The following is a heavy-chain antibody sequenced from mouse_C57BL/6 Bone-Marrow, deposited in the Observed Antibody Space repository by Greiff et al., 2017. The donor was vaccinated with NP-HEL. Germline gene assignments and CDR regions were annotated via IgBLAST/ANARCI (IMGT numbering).Heavy chain of an antibody. CDR3: ASPWTFAY. CDR2: INPNNGGT. Sequence: VQLQQSGPELVKPGASVKISCKASGYTFTDYYMNWVKQSPGKSLEWIGDINPNNGGTSYNQKFKGKATLTVDKSSSTAYMELRSLTSEDSAVYYCASPWTFAYWGQGTLVTVSA. V-gene: IGHV1-26*01. CDR1: GYTFTDYY. J-gene: IGHJ3*01.